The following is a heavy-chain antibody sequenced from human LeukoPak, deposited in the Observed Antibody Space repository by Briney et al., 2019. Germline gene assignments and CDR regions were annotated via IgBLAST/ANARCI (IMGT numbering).Heavy chain of an antibody. CDR2: INLNSGGT. CDR3: AREGSYCVGGDCYSFDF. D-gene: IGHD2-21*02. CDR1: GYTFTGYH. J-gene: IGHJ4*02. V-gene: IGHV1-2*02. Sequence: ASVKVSCKPSGYTFTGYHMHWMRQAPGQGLEWMGWINLNSGGTNYAQKFQGRVTMTRDTSINTAYMDLSSLRSDDTAVYYCAREGSYCVGGDCYSFDFWGQGTLITVSS.